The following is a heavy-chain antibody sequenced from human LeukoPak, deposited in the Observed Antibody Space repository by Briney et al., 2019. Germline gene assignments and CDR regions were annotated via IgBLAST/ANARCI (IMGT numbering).Heavy chain of an antibody. D-gene: IGHD6-19*01. CDR2: ISSSGSTI. V-gene: IGHV3-11*04. J-gene: IGHJ4*02. CDR1: GFTFSDYY. CDR3: ARPRSYSSGHLDY. Sequence: PGGSLRLSCAASGFTFSDYYMSWTRQAPGKGLGWVSYISSSGSTIYYADSVKGRFTISRDNAKNSLYLQMNSLRAEDTAVYYCARPRSYSSGHLDYWGQGTLVTVSS.